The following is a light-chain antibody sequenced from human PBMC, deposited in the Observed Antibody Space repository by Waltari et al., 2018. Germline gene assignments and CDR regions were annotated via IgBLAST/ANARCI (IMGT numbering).Light chain of an antibody. CDR2: AAS. V-gene: IGKV1-39*01. J-gene: IGKJ2*01. CDR1: QSISSY. Sequence: DIQMTQSPSSLSASVGARVTITCRASQSISSYLNWYQQKPGKAPKLLSYAASSLQSGVPSRFSGSGSGTDFTLTISSLQPEDFATYYCQQSYSTPLYTFGQGTKLEIK. CDR3: QQSYSTPLYT.